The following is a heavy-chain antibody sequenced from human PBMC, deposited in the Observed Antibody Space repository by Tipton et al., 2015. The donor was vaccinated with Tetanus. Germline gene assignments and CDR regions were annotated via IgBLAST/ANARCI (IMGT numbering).Heavy chain of an antibody. CDR3: ARDRGDYIYYGMDV. Sequence: QLVQSGAEVKKPGASVKVSCKASGYTFTGYYIYWVRQAPGQGLEWMGWIDPNSGGTVYAQKFQGRVTMTRDTSTSTAYMELSSLRSDDTAVYYCARDRGDYIYYGMDVWGPGTTVTAS. J-gene: IGHJ6*02. D-gene: IGHD3-22*01. V-gene: IGHV1-2*02. CDR1: GYTFTGYY. CDR2: IDPNSGGT.